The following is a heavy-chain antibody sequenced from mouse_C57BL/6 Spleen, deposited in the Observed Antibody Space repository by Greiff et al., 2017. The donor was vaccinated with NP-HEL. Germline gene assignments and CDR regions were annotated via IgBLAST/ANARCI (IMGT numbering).Heavy chain of an antibody. CDR3: ARDSYSNPYDY. CDR2: ISDGGSYT. V-gene: IGHV5-4*01. CDR1: GFTFSSYA. Sequence: EVQLQESGGGLVKPGGSLKLSCAASGFTFSSYAMSWVRQTPEKRLEWVATISDGGSYTYYPDNVKGRFTISRDNAKNNLYLQMSHLKSEDTAMYYCARDSYSNPYDYWGQGTTLTVSS. J-gene: IGHJ2*01. D-gene: IGHD2-5*01.